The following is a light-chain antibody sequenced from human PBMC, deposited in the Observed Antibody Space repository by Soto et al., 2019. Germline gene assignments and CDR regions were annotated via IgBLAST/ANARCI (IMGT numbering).Light chain of an antibody. CDR2: AVS. J-gene: IGKJ1*01. CDR1: QSISRY. CDR3: QQSYCSPT. Sequence: DIQMTQSPSSLSASVGDRVTITCRASQSISRYLNWYQQKPGKAPKLLIYAVSNFHSGVPSRFSGSGSGTDFTLTISSLQPEDFGTYYCQQSYCSPTFGQGTKVEIK. V-gene: IGKV1-39*01.